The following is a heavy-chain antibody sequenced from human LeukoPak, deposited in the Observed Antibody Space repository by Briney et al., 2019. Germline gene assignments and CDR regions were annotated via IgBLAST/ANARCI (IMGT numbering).Heavy chain of an antibody. CDR2: ISGSGGST. D-gene: IGHD7-27*01. CDR1: GFTFSSYA. J-gene: IGHJ4*02. V-gene: IGHV3-23*01. CDR3: ARGRLKTGALDY. Sequence: PGGSLRLSCAASGFTFSSYAMSWVRQAPGKGLEWVSAISGSGGSTYYADSVKGRFTISRDNSKNTLYLQMNSLRAEDTAVYYCARGRLKTGALDYWGQGTLVTVSS.